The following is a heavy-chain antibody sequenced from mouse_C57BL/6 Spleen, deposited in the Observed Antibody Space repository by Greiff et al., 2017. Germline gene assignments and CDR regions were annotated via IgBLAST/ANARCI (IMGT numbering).Heavy chain of an antibody. CDR3: ARREIYYGNYVDAY. CDR1: GYTFTSYW. CDR2: IYPGSGST. V-gene: IGHV1-55*01. J-gene: IGHJ3*01. D-gene: IGHD2-1*01. Sequence: VQLQEPGAELVKPGASVKMSCKASGYTFTSYWITWVKQRPGQGLEWIGDIYPGSGSTNYNEKFKSKATLTVDTSSSTAYMQLSSLTSEDSAVYYCARREIYYGNYVDAYWGQGTLVTVSA.